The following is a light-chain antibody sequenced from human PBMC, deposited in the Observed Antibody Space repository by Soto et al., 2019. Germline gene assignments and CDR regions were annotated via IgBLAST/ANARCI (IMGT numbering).Light chain of an antibody. CDR2: EVT. J-gene: IGLJ3*02. V-gene: IGLV2-14*01. CDR1: SSDVGGYNY. CDR3: CSYRSGTTWV. Sequence: QSALTQPASVSGSPGQSITISCTGNSSDVGGYNYVSWYQQHPGKAPKLIIYEVTNRASGVSHRFSGSKSCNSSSLTISGLQAQDQADYYCCSYRSGTTWVFGGETKLTVL.